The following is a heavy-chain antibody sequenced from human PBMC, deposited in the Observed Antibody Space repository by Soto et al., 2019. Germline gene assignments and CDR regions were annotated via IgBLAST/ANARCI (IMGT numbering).Heavy chain of an antibody. CDR1: GGSISSSSYY. Sequence: PSETLSLTCTVPGGSISSSSYYWGWIRQPPGKGLEWIGSIYYSGSTSYNPSLKSRATISVDTSKNQFSLRLSSVTAADTAVYYCARHRGYSEILTGYYTDLNFDSWGQGALVTVSS. V-gene: IGHV4-39*01. J-gene: IGHJ4*02. D-gene: IGHD3-9*01. CDR3: ARHRGYSEILTGYYTDLNFDS. CDR2: IYYSGST.